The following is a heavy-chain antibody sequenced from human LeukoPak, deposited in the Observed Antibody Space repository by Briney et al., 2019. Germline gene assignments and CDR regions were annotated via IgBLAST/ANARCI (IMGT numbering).Heavy chain of an antibody. CDR3: AREIFGARAFEY. D-gene: IGHD3-3*01. CDR2: IFHSESV. Sequence: SETLSLTCAVSGVSISTNTWWSWVRQTPGKGLEWIGEIFHSESVNSNPSLESRLTISLDKSKNHFSLELTSVTAADTALYFCAREIFGARAFEYWGQGILVTASS. J-gene: IGHJ4*02. CDR1: GVSISTNTW. V-gene: IGHV4-4*02.